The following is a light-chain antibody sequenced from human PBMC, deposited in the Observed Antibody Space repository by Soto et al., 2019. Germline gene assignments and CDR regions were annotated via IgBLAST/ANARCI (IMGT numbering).Light chain of an antibody. CDR2: DAS. V-gene: IGKV1-33*01. CDR3: QHYYNLPFT. CDR1: QSISSW. Sequence: DIQMTQSPSTLSASVGDRVTITCRASQSISSWLAWYQQKPGKAPKLLIYDASNLETGVPSRFIGSGSGTYFTFTITSLQPEDIATYDCQHYYNLPFTFGPGTKVYIK. J-gene: IGKJ3*01.